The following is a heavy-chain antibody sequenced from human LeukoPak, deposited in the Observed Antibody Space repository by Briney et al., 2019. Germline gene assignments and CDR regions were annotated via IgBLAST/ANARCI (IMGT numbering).Heavy chain of an antibody. CDR3: ARDTNSYGSNY. J-gene: IGHJ4*02. CDR1: GGTFSSYA. D-gene: IGHD5-18*01. V-gene: IGHV1-69*04. Sequence: SVKVSCKASGGTFSSYAISWVRQAPGQGLEWMGRIIPILGIANYAQKFQGRVTITADKSTSTAYMELSSLRSEDTAVYYCARDTNSYGSNYWGQGTLVTVSS. CDR2: IIPILGIA.